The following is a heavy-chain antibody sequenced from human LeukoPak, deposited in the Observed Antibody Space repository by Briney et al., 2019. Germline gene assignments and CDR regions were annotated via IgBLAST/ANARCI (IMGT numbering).Heavy chain of an antibody. CDR3: AKDMQDRYCSSTSCPHWFDP. V-gene: IGHV3-30*18. D-gene: IGHD2-2*01. CDR2: ISYDGSNK. CDR1: GFTFSSYG. J-gene: IGHJ5*02. Sequence: GGSLRLSCAASGFTFSSYGMHWVRQAPGKGLEWVAVISYDGSNKYYADSVKGRFTISRDNSKNTLYLQMNSLRAEDTAVYYCAKDMQDRYCSSTSCPHWFDPWGQGTLVTVSS.